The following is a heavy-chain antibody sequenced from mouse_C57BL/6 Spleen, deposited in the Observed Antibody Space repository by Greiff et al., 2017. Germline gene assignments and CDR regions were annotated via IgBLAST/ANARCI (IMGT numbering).Heavy chain of an antibody. Sequence: QVQLQQSGAELMKPGASVKLSCKATGYTFTGYWIEWVKQRPGHGLEWIGEFLPGSGSTNYNEKFKGKATFTADTSSNTAYMQLSSLTTEDSAIYYWARAGYYYGSSYWYFDVWGTGTTVTVSS. V-gene: IGHV1-9*01. J-gene: IGHJ1*03. CDR2: FLPGSGST. CDR3: ARAGYYYGSSYWYFDV. D-gene: IGHD1-1*01. CDR1: GYTFTGYW.